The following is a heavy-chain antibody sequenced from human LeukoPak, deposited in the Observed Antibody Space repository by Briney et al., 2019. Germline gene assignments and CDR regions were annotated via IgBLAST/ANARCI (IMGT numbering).Heavy chain of an antibody. J-gene: IGHJ4*02. Sequence: PGGSLRLSCVASGFAFSDYEMNWVRQAPGKGLEWVSYISSTGATIHYADSVKGRFTISRDNAENSLYLQMNSLRAEDTAVYYCARGPGSGHYFDYWGQGTLVTVSS. V-gene: IGHV3-48*03. D-gene: IGHD2-15*01. CDR2: ISSTGATI. CDR1: GFAFSDYE. CDR3: ARGPGSGHYFDY.